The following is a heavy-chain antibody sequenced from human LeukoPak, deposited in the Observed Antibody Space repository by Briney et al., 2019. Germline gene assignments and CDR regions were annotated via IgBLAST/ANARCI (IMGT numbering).Heavy chain of an antibody. Sequence: GGSLRLSCAASGFTFSSYAMSWVRQAPGKGLEWVAAISGSGGSTYYADSVKGRFTISRDNSKNTLYLQMNSLRAEDTAVYYCAKGISILGVVIPFDYWGQGTPATVSS. J-gene: IGHJ4*02. CDR3: AKGISILGVVIPFDY. CDR1: GFTFSSYA. D-gene: IGHD3-3*01. CDR2: ISGSGGST. V-gene: IGHV3-23*01.